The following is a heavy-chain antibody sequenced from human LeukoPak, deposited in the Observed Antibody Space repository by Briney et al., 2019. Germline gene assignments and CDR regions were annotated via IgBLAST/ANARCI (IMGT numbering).Heavy chain of an antibody. Sequence: ASVKVSCKASGYTFTSYAMNWVRQAPGQGLEWMGWINTNTGNPTYAQGFTGRFVFSLDTSVSTAYLQISSLKAEDTAVYYCARDQRAFDYVWGSHYYYMDVWGKGTTVTVSS. J-gene: IGHJ6*03. CDR2: INTNTGNP. V-gene: IGHV7-4-1*02. CDR1: GYTFTSYA. D-gene: IGHD3-16*01. CDR3: ARDQRAFDYVWGSHYYYMDV.